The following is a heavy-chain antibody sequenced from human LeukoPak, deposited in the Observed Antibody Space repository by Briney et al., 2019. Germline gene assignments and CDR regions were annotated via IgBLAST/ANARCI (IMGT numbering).Heavy chain of an antibody. J-gene: IGHJ4*02. Sequence: GGSLRLSCAASGFTFSSYAMSWVRQAPGKGLEWVSAISGSGGSTYYADSVKGRFTISRDNSKNTLYLQMSSLRAEDTAVYYCAKHYYGDYSGINYWGQGTLVTVSS. D-gene: IGHD4-17*01. CDR2: ISGSGGST. CDR1: GFTFSSYA. CDR3: AKHYYGDYSGINY. V-gene: IGHV3-23*01.